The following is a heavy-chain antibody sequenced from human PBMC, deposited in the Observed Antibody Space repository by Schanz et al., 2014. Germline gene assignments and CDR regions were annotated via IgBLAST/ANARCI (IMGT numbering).Heavy chain of an antibody. J-gene: IGHJ6*03. CDR3: ARAPVTVGPDRYYMDV. Sequence: QVQLVQSGAEVKKPGASVRLSCEASGYTFTSYDINWVRQAPGQGLEWMGWMNPNSGNTGYAQKFQGRVTMTRHTSRSTAYMERSSLRSEDTAVYYCARAPVTVGPDRYYMDVWGKGTTVTVSS. D-gene: IGHD4-17*01. CDR2: MNPNSGNT. V-gene: IGHV1-8*02. CDR1: GYTFTSYD.